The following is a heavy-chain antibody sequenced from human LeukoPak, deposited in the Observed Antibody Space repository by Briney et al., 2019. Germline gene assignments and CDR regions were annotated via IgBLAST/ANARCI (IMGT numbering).Heavy chain of an antibody. V-gene: IGHV3-53*05. J-gene: IGHJ3*02. Sequence: GGSLRLSCAASVTVRSNYMTWVRQAPGKGLEWVSVIYSGGSTYYADSVKGRFTISRDNSQNTLYLQMNGLRAEDTGVYYCATNAVVVAATGVLDIWGQGTMVTVSS. CDR2: IYSGGST. CDR3: ATNAVVVAATGVLDI. CDR1: VTVRSNY. D-gene: IGHD2-15*01.